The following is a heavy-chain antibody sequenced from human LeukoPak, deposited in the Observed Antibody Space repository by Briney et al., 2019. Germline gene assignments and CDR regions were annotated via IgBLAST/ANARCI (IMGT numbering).Heavy chain of an antibody. CDR1: GYTFTGYY. V-gene: IGHV1-2*02. J-gene: IGHJ3*02. Sequence: GASVKVSCKASGYTFTGYYMHWVRQAPGQGLEWMGWINPNSGGTNYAQKFQGRVTMTWDTSITTGYMELSRLRSDDTAVYYCARDFLPGELLTSWDYGTAFDIWGQGTMVTVSS. CDR2: INPNSGGT. CDR3: ARDFLPGELLTSWDYGTAFDI. D-gene: IGHD1-26*01.